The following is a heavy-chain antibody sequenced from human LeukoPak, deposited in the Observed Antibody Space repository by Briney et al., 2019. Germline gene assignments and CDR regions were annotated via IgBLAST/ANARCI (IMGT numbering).Heavy chain of an antibody. CDR2: IPYDGSQN. Sequence: PWGSLRLSCAASDFPFIGYTMHWVRQAPGKGLEWVAGIPYDGSQNSYADSVKGRFSISRDNSKSALYLQLSSLRPEDTAVYYCASRAPHDYYDIIYYYYYMDVWGKGTTVTVSS. CDR3: ASRAPHDYYDIIYYYYYMDV. V-gene: IGHV3-30*04. D-gene: IGHD3-22*01. CDR1: DFPFIGYT. J-gene: IGHJ6*03.